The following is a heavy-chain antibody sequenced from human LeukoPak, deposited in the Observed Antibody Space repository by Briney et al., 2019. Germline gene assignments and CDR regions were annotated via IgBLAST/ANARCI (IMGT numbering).Heavy chain of an antibody. CDR1: GFTLSSYG. Sequence: GGSLRLSCAASGFTLSSYGMHWVRQAPGRGLEWVAVISYDGSNKYYADSVKGRFTISRDNSKNTLYLQMNSLRAEDTAGYYCAKGCSSGWQGFDYWGQGTLVTVSS. V-gene: IGHV3-30*18. CDR3: AKGCSSGWQGFDY. J-gene: IGHJ4*02. CDR2: ISYDGSNK. D-gene: IGHD6-19*01.